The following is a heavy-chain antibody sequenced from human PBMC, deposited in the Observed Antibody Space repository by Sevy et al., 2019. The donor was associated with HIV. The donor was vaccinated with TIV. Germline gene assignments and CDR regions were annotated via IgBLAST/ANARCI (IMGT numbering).Heavy chain of an antibody. V-gene: IGHV4-30-4*08. CDR2: IHYPGGT. J-gene: IGHJ4*02. CDR3: ASKRGYNHGPFDY. CDR1: GGSISSSETY. D-gene: IGHD5-12*01. Sequence: SETLSLTCTVSGGSISSSETYWSWIRQSPGGGLEWIGYIHYPGGTFYNPFLKDRVAMSVDTSERQFSLRLSLLTAADTAVYFCASKRGYNHGPFDYWGQGTLVTVSS.